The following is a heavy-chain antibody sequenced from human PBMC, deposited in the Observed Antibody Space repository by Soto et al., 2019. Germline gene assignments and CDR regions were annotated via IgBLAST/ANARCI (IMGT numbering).Heavy chain of an antibody. J-gene: IGHJ4*02. CDR3: AREPISGYDRAFDY. V-gene: IGHV1-69*13. D-gene: IGHD3-22*01. CDR2: MNPICGKA. CDR1: GDTFTSYD. Sequence: GASVKPSCKACGDTFTSYDINWVRQATGQGLEWMGWMNPICGKADYAQKFQGRVTITADESTSTAYMELSSLRSEDTAVYYCAREPISGYDRAFDYWGQGTLVTVSS.